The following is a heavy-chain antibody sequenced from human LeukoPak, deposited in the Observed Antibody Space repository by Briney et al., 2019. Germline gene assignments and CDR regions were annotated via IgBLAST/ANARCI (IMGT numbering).Heavy chain of an antibody. D-gene: IGHD1-1*01. CDR2: INKDGSDK. CDR1: GFTFSTYW. J-gene: IGHJ3*02. CDR3: VKDDYWNDGVSAFDI. V-gene: IGHV3-7*01. Sequence: GGSLRLSCTASGFTFSTYWMTWVRQAPGKGLEWVANINKDGSDKYCADSVKGRFTISRDNAKNSLYLQMKSLRAEDTAVYYCVKDDYWNDGVSAFDIWGQGTMVTVSS.